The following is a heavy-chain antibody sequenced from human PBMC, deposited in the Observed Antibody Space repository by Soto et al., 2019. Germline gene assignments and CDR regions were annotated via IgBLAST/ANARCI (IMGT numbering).Heavy chain of an antibody. J-gene: IGHJ6*02. CDR3: AREGGGSSSSHYYYGMDV. D-gene: IGHD6-6*01. V-gene: IGHV3-53*01. Sequence: LRLSCAASGFTVSSNYMSWVRQAPGKGLEWVSVIYSGGSTYYADSVKGRFTISRDNSKNTLYLQMNSLRAEDTAVYYCAREGGGSSSSHYYYGMDVWGQGTTVTVSS. CDR2: IYSGGST. CDR1: GFTVSSNY.